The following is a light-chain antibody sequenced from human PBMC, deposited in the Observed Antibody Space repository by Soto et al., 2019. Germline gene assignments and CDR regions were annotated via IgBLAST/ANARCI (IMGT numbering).Light chain of an antibody. CDR1: SGDLGSYNL. CDR3: CSYAGSSTYV. V-gene: IGLV2-23*02. J-gene: IGLJ1*01. CDR2: EVT. Sequence: QSALTQPASVSASPGQSISISCTGTSGDLGSYNLVSWYQQHPGEAPKLLIYEVTKRPSGVSNRFSGSKSGNTASLTISGLRAEDEADYSCCSYAGSSTYVFGTGTKVTVL.